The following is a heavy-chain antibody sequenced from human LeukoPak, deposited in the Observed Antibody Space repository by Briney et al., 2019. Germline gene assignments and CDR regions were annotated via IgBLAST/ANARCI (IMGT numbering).Heavy chain of an antibody. CDR1: GGSISSSSYY. J-gene: IGHJ6*03. D-gene: IGHD4-23*01. Sequence: SETLSLTCTVSGGSISSSSYYWGWIRQPPGKGLEWIGSIYYSGSTYYNPSLKSRVTISVDTSKNQFSLKLSSVTAADTAVYYCMVGYGGRGYYYYYMDVWGKGTTVTVPS. CDR3: MVGYGGRGYYYYYMDV. V-gene: IGHV4-39*07. CDR2: IYYSGST.